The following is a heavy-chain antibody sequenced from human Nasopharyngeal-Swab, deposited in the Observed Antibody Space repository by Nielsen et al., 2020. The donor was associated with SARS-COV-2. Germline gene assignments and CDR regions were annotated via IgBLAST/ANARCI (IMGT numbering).Heavy chain of an antibody. V-gene: IGHV1-3*01. CDR2: IHAGNGNT. CDR1: GYTFTTYA. Sequence: ASVKVSCKASGYTFTTYAMHWVRQAPGQRLEWMGWIHAGNGNTEYSQNFQGRVTLTRDTSASLAYMELSSLRSEDTAVYYCAKDNGGRWFGGGDFDYWGQGTLVTVSS. D-gene: IGHD3-10*01. CDR3: AKDNGGRWFGGGDFDY. J-gene: IGHJ4*02.